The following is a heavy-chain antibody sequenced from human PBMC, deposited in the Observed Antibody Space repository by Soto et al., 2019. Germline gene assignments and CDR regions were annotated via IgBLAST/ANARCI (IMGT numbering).Heavy chain of an antibody. CDR1: GFTLSNAW. Sequence: PGGSLRLSCAASGFTLSNAWMSWVRQAPGKGLEWVGRIKRKSDGGATDYAAPVKGRFTISRDESKNTLYLQMNSLETEDTAVYYCTTEKHSSGWYGRSQPRGQGTLVTVSS. D-gene: IGHD6-19*01. CDR3: TTEKHSSGWYGRSQP. CDR2: IKRKSDGGAT. J-gene: IGHJ5*02. V-gene: IGHV3-15*01.